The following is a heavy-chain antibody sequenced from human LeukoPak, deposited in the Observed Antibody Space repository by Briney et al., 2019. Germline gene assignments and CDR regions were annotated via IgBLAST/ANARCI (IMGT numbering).Heavy chain of an antibody. V-gene: IGHV3-30-3*01. D-gene: IGHD3-10*01. J-gene: IGHJ3*02. CDR2: ISYDGSNK. CDR1: GFTFSSYA. CDR3: ARVEGFGELGVGAFDI. Sequence: PGRSLRLSCAASGFTFSSYAMHWVRQAPGKGLEWVAVISYDGSNKYYADSVKGRFTISRDNSKNTLYLQMNSLRAEDTAVYYCARVEGFGELGVGAFDIWGQGTMVTVSS.